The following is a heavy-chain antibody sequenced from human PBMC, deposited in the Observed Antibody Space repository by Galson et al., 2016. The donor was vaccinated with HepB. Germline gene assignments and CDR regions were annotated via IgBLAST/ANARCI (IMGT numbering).Heavy chain of an antibody. Sequence: SVKVSRKGSGGTFSTSSISWVRQAPGQGLEWMGGIIPLFGTPNYSQKFQGRVAITADESTSTAYMDLSSLRSEDTAVYYCARDRPGVGAHDYWGQGTLVTVSS. V-gene: IGHV1-69*13. CDR3: ARDRPGVGAHDY. CDR2: IIPLFGTP. CDR1: GGTFSTSS. J-gene: IGHJ4*02. D-gene: IGHD3-10*01.